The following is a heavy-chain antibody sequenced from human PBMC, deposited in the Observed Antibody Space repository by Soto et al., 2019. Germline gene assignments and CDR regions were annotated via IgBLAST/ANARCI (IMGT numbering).Heavy chain of an antibody. V-gene: IGHV4-59*01. CDR2: IYYSGST. Sequence: SETLSLTCTVSGGSISSYYWSWIRQPPGKGLEWIGYIYYSGSTNYNPSLKSRVTISVDTSKNQFSLKLSSVTAADTAVYYCARFRGSGSSGFDYWGQGTLVTVSS. CDR3: ARFRGSGSSGFDY. D-gene: IGHD3-10*01. CDR1: GGSISSYY. J-gene: IGHJ4*02.